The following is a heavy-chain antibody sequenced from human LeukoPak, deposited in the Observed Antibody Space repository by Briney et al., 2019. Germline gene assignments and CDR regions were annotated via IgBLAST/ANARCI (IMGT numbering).Heavy chain of an antibody. Sequence: GESLKISCKGSGYSFTSYWIGWVRQMPGKGLEWMGIIYPGDSDTRYSPSFQGQVTISADKSISTAYLQWSSLKASDTAMYYCARRRITGTNPGGSYYFDYWGQGTLVTVSS. CDR3: ARRRITGTNPGGSYYFDY. J-gene: IGHJ4*02. V-gene: IGHV5-51*01. CDR2: IYPGDSDT. D-gene: IGHD1-20*01. CDR1: GYSFTSYW.